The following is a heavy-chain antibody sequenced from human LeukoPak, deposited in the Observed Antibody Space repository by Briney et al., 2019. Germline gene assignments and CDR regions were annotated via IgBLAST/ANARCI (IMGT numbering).Heavy chain of an antibody. CDR2: IKRDGSEK. V-gene: IGHV3-7*01. Sequence: GGSLRLSCAAPGFTFSNYWMSWVRQAPGKGLEWVANIKRDGSEKYYVDSVKGRFTISRDNAKNSLYLQMNSLRVEDTAVYYCARARYCSSTNCYEHDYWGQGTLVTVSS. D-gene: IGHD2-2*01. CDR3: ARARYCSSTNCYEHDY. CDR1: GFTFSNYW. J-gene: IGHJ4*02.